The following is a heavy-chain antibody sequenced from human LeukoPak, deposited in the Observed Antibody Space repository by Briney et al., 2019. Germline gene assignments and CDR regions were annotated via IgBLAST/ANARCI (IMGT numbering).Heavy chain of an antibody. CDR3: ARDSNYTHFDY. V-gene: IGHV1-2*03. CDR2: INPNSGGT. J-gene: IGHJ4*02. CDR1: GYTFTGYY. Sequence: LGASVKVSCKASGYTFTGYYMHWVRQAPGQGLEWMGWINPNSGGTNYAQKFQGRVTMTRDTSISTAYMELSSLRSEDTAVYYCARDSNYTHFDYWGQGTLVTVSS. D-gene: IGHD4-11*01.